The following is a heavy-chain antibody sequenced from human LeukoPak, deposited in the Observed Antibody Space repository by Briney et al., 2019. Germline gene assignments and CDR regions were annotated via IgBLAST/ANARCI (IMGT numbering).Heavy chain of an antibody. CDR1: IDSFSNYH. V-gene: IGHV4-34*01. D-gene: IGHD1-26*01. CDR2: VNESGGT. Sequence: SETLSLTCAVYIDSFSNYHWNWIRQTPAKGMEWLGEVNESGGTNISPSLRSRVILSVDTSKNQFSLKLISVTVADTAIYYCARGQGATVPQVGKNWFDPWGQGTRVTVSS. J-gene: IGHJ5*02. CDR3: ARGQGATVPQVGKNWFDP.